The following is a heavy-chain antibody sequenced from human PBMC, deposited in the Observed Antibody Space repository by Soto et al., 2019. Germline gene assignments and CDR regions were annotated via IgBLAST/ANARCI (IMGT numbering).Heavy chain of an antibody. CDR1: GFTFSNPW. J-gene: IGHJ3*02. CDR3: TTTVFRHGTDDFDI. CDR2: IKSTTDGGTT. V-gene: IGHV3-15*01. Sequence: LRLSFAASGFTFSNPWMSWVRQAPGKGLEGVGRIKSTTDGGTTDYAAPVKGRFTISRDDSKNTLYLQMNSLKTEDTVVYYCTTTVFRHGTDDFDIWGQGTMGTVSS.